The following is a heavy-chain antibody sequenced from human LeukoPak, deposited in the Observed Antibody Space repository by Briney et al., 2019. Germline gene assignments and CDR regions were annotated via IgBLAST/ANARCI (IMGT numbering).Heavy chain of an antibody. CDR2: INTNTGNP. J-gene: IGHJ4*02. CDR1: GYTFTSYA. D-gene: IGHD6-19*01. Sequence: ASVKVSCKASGYTFTSYAMNWVRQAPGQGLEWMGWINTNTGNPTYAQGFTGRFVFSLDTSVSTAYLQINSLKAEDTAVYYCARGLMREYKSGWYMHHFDNWGQGTLVTVSS. CDR3: ARGLMREYKSGWYMHHFDN. V-gene: IGHV7-4-1*02.